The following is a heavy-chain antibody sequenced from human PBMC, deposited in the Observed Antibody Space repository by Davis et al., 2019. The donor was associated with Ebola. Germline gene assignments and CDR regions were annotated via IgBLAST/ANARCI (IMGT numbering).Heavy chain of an antibody. CDR2: IYPNGGST. J-gene: IGHJ4*02. D-gene: IGHD3-3*01. CDR3: ARGNSQPGRVRFLEYLVFDY. V-gene: IGHV1-46*01. CDR1: GYSFTSHY. Sequence: ASVKVSCKTSGYSFTSHYIHWVRQAPGQGLEWMGVIYPNGGSTSYVQKFQGRVTITRDTSTSTVSMELSGLTSDDTAVYYCARGNSQPGRVRFLEYLVFDYWGQGTLVTVSS.